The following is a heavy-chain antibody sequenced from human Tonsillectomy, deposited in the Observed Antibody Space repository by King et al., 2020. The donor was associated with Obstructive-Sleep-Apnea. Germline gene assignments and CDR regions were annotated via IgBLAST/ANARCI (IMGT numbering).Heavy chain of an antibody. J-gene: IGHJ4*02. D-gene: IGHD4-23*01. Sequence: HVQLQESGPGLVKPSETLSLTCTVSGDSITNYYWSWIRQPPGKGLEWIGYMYYSGNTNYNPSLKSRVTMSVDTSKIQFSLRLSSVTATDTAVYYCARHRGVDDLGGDGDYFDYWGQGALVTVSS. V-gene: IGHV4-59*08. CDR2: MYYSGNT. CDR1: GDSITNYY. CDR3: ARHRGVDDLGGDGDYFDY.